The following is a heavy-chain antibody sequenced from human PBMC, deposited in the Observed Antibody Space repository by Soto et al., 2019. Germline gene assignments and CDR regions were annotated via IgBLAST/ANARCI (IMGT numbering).Heavy chain of an antibody. CDR2: ISYDGSNK. CDR1: GFPFTTYG. V-gene: IGHV3-30*03. D-gene: IGHD3-10*01. CDR3: VGGQYYFDY. Sequence: QVQLVESGGGVVQPGRSLRLSCAASGFPFTTYGMHWVREGPGKGLDWVAAISYDGSNKFYADSVKGRFTISRDNSKNTLYLQMNSLRPEYTALYYCVGGQYYFDYRGQGTLVIVSS. J-gene: IGHJ4*02.